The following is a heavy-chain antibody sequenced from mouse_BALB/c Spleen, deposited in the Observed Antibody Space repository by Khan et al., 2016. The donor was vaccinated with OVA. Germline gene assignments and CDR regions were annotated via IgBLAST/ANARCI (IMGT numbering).Heavy chain of an antibody. CDR1: GFSLSRYN. D-gene: IGHD2-14*01. J-gene: IGHJ4*01. V-gene: IGHV2-6-4*01. Sequence: QIQLVQSGPGLVAPSQSLSITCTVSGFSLSRYNIHWVRQPPGKGLEWLGMIWGGGGTDYNSTLKSRLSIRKDNSKSQVLLKVNSLQMDDTAMYYCARAYYRYDGYYAMDYWGQGTSVTVSS. CDR2: IWGGGGT. CDR3: ARAYYRYDGYYAMDY.